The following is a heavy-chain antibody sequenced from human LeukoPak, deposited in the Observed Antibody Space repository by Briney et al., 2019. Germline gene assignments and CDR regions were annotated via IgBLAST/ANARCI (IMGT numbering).Heavy chain of an antibody. D-gene: IGHD5-18*01. Sequence: PSETLSLTCTVSGGSISSYYWSWIRQPPGKGLEWIGYIYYSGSTNYNPSLKSRVTISVDTSKNQFSPKLSSVTAADTAVYYCARGKGYSYGYLYYYYGMDVWGQGTTVTVSS. CDR3: ARGKGYSYGYLYYYYGMDV. CDR2: IYYSGST. J-gene: IGHJ6*02. V-gene: IGHV4-59*01. CDR1: GGSISSYY.